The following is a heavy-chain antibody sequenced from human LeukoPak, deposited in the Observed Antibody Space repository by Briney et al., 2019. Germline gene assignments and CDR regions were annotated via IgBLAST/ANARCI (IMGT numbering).Heavy chain of an antibody. CDR2: INPHSGGT. D-gene: IGHD3-10*01. Sequence: VASVKVSCKASGYTFTGYYIHWVRQAPGQGLEWMGWINPHSGGTNYAQKFQGRVTMTRDTSISTTYMELSRLRSDDTAVYYCARDYGSGSYSSEFDYWGQGTLVTVSS. CDR1: GYTFTGYY. V-gene: IGHV1-2*02. CDR3: ARDYGSGSYSSEFDY. J-gene: IGHJ4*02.